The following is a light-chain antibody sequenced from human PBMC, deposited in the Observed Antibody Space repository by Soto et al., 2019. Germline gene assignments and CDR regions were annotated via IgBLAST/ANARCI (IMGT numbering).Light chain of an antibody. V-gene: IGLV1-40*01. Sequence: QTVVTQPPSVSGAPGQRVSISCTGSTSNIGAPYDVHLYQHLPGTAPKLLIYGDNKRPSGVPDRFSGSKSVTSASLAITRLQADDEAYYYCQSYDISLHNYVFGTGTKVTVL. CDR2: GDN. J-gene: IGLJ1*01. CDR3: QSYDISLHNYV. CDR1: TSNIGAPYD.